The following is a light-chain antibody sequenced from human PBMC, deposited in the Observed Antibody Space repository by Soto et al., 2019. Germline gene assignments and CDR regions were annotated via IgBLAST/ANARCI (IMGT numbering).Light chain of an antibody. Sequence: EIVLTQSPGTLSLSPGERATLSCRASQSVSSSYLAWYQQKPGQAPRLLIYRTSRRATGIPDRFSGSGSGTDFTLTISRLEPEDFAVYHCQQYGRSWWTFGQGTKVDIK. CDR3: QQYGRSWWT. V-gene: IGKV3-20*01. CDR2: RTS. CDR1: QSVSSSY. J-gene: IGKJ1*01.